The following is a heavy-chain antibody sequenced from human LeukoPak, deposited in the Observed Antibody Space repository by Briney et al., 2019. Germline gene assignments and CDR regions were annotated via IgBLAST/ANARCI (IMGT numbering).Heavy chain of an antibody. V-gene: IGHV4-31*03. CDR1: GGSISSGGYY. J-gene: IGHJ5*02. CDR2: IYYSGST. CDR3: ARDGVSGSGSYWSLVGYNWFDP. D-gene: IGHD3-10*01. Sequence: SQTLSLTCTVSGGSISSGGYYWSWIRQHPGKGLEWIGYIYYSGSTYYNPSLKSRVTISVDTSKNQFSLKLSSVTAADTAVYYCARDGVSGSGSYWSLVGYNWFDPWGQGTLVTVSS.